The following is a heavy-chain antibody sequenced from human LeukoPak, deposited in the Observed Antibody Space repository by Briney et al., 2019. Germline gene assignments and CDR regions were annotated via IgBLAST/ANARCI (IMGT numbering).Heavy chain of an antibody. CDR3: ARGGQWLVSWYFDL. D-gene: IGHD6-19*01. J-gene: IGHJ2*01. V-gene: IGHV1-69*04. CDR2: IIPILGIA. Sequence: SVKVSCKASGGTFSSYAISWVRQAPGQGLEWMGRIIPILGIANYAQKFQGRVTITADKSTSTAYMELSSLRSEGTAVYYCARGGQWLVSWYFDLWGRGTLVTVSS. CDR1: GGTFSSYA.